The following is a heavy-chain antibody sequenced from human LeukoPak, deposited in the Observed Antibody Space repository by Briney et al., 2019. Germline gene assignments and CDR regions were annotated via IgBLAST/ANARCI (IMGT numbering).Heavy chain of an antibody. CDR3: ARQAVDTAMDFVY. D-gene: IGHD5-18*01. Sequence: PSETLSLTCAVSGTSISLSNWWTWVRQPPGKGLEWIGEIYHSGTTNYNPSLKSRVTISLDKSRNQFSLNLNSVSAADTAVYYCARQAVDTAMDFVYWGQGTLVTVSS. CDR2: IYHSGTT. J-gene: IGHJ4*02. CDR1: GTSISLSNW. V-gene: IGHV4-4*02.